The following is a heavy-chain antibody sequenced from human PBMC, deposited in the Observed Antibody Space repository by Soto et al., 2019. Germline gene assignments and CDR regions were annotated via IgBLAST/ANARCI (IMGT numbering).Heavy chain of an antibody. CDR3: TKVYTVEHQVMDV. J-gene: IGHJ6*02. V-gene: IGHV1-2*02. Sequence: ASVKVSCKASGYIFTGYHMHWVRQAPGQGLEWMGWINPNSGGTKYAQKFQGRVTMTRDTSISTAYMELSSLRSEDTALYYCTKVYTVEHQVMDVWGQGTTVTVS. D-gene: IGHD4-17*01. CDR1: GYIFTGYH. CDR2: INPNSGGT.